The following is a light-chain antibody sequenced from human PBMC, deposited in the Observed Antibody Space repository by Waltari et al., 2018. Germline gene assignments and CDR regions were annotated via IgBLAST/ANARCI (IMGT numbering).Light chain of an antibody. J-gene: IGKJ1*01. Sequence: DIQMTQSPSTLSASVGDRVTITCRASQSISSWLAWYQQQPGKAPKLLIYGASSCESGVPSRFSGSGSGTEFTLTISSLQPDDFATYYCQQYNSYSQTFGQGTKVEIK. CDR3: QQYNSYSQT. CDR1: QSISSW. V-gene: IGKV1-5*01. CDR2: GAS.